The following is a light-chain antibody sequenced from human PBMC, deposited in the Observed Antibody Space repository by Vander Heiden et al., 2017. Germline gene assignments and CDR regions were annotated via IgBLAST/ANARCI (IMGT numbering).Light chain of an antibody. CDR2: GAS. J-gene: IGKJ1*01. V-gene: IGKV1-5*03. Sequence: DIQMTPSPSTLSASVGDRVTITCRASQSISSWLAWYQQKPGKAPKLLISGASSLESGVPSRFSGSGSGTQFTLTISSLQPDDFATYSCQQYKTYPTFGQGTKVEVK. CDR1: QSISSW. CDR3: QQYKTYPT.